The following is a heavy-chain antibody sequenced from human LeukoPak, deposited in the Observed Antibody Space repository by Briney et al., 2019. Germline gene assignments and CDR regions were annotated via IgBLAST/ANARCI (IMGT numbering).Heavy chain of an antibody. J-gene: IGHJ4*02. D-gene: IGHD5-24*01. CDR3: TRVGYIDEGIDY. CDR1: GFPFSSYW. CDR2: IKQDGSKK. V-gene: IGHV3-7*04. Sequence: GGSLRLSCVASGFPFSSYWMTWVRQAPGKGLEWVANIKQDGSKKSYVDSVKGRFTISRDNAKKSLYPQMNSLRAEDTAIYYCTRVGYIDEGIDYWGQGTLVTVSS.